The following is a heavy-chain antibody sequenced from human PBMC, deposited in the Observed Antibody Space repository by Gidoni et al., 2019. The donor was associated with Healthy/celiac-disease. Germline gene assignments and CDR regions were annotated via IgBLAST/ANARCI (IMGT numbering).Heavy chain of an antibody. CDR3: ARGDPTVDWGFSYYFDY. CDR2: INHSGST. Sequence: GLEWIGEINHSGSTNYNPSLKSRVTISVDTSKNQFSLKLSSVTAADTAVYYCARGDPTVDWGFSYYFDYWGQGTLVTVSS. V-gene: IGHV4-34*01. J-gene: IGHJ4*02. D-gene: IGHD7-27*01.